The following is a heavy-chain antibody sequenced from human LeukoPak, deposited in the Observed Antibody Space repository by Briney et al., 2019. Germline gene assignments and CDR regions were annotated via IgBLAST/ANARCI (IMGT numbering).Heavy chain of an antibody. CDR1: GYTFTSYS. CDR2: INANTGNP. V-gene: IGHV7-4-1*02. Sequence: GASVKVSCKASGYTFTSYSMNWVRQAPGQGLEYMGWINANTGNPTYAQGFTGRFVFSLDTSVSTAYLQISSLKAEDTAVYYCARGARGWYDYWGQGTLVTVSS. D-gene: IGHD6-19*01. J-gene: IGHJ4*02. CDR3: ARGARGWYDY.